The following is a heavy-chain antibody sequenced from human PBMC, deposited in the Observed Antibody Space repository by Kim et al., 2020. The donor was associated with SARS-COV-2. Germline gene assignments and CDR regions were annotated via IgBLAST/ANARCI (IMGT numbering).Heavy chain of an antibody. V-gene: IGHV6-1*01. Sequence: SQTLSLTCAISGDSVSSNSSAWNWIRQSPSRGLEWLGRTYYRSKWYNDYAVSVKSRITINPDTSKNQFSLQLNSVTPEDTAVYYCARTIAAAGRGYFDYWGQGTLVTVSS. J-gene: IGHJ4*02. CDR2: TYYRSKWYN. CDR1: GDSVSSNSSA. D-gene: IGHD6-13*01. CDR3: ARTIAAAGRGYFDY.